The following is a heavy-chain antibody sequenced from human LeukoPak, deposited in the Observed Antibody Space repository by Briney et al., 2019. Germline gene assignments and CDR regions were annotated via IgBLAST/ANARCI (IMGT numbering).Heavy chain of an antibody. Sequence: SVKVSCKASGYTFTGYYMHWVRQAPGQGLEWMGRIIPILGIANYAQKFQGRVTITADKSTSTAYMELSSLRSEDTAVYYCATSYDSSGYYSQIGYWGQGTLVTVSS. CDR3: ATSYDSSGYYSQIGY. J-gene: IGHJ4*02. CDR1: GYTFTGYY. CDR2: IIPILGIA. V-gene: IGHV1-69*02. D-gene: IGHD3-22*01.